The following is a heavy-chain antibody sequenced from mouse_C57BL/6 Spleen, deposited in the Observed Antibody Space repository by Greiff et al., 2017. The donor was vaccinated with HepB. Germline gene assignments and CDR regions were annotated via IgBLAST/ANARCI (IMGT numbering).Heavy chain of an antibody. CDR3: ARSASTVVAPGYFDV. CDR1: GYTFTSYW. J-gene: IGHJ1*03. CDR2: IDPNSGGT. V-gene: IGHV1-72*01. D-gene: IGHD1-1*01. Sequence: VQLQQPGAELVKPGASVKLSCKASGYTFTSYWMHWVKQRPGRGLEWIGRIDPNSGGTKYNEKFKSKATLTVDKPSSTAYMQLSSLTSEDSAVYYCARSASTVVAPGYFDVWGTGTTVTVSS.